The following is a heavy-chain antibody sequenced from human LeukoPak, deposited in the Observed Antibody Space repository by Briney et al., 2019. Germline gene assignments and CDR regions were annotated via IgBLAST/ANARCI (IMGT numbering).Heavy chain of an antibody. Sequence: ASVKVSCKAFGYTFTSNYLHWVRQAPGQGPEWMGVISPSGGSTTYAQKLQGRVTLTRDMSTSPDYLELSSLRSADTAVYYCARDNSVRDEAWWFNPWGQGTLVTVSS. CDR2: ISPSGGST. V-gene: IGHV1-46*01. D-gene: IGHD5-24*01. J-gene: IGHJ5*02. CDR1: GYTFTSNY. CDR3: ARDNSVRDEAWWFNP.